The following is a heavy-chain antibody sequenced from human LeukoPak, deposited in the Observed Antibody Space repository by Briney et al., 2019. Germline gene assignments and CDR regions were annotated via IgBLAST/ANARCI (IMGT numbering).Heavy chain of an antibody. V-gene: IGHV4-59*01. Sequence: SETLSLTCTVSGGSISGYYWSWIRQPPGKGLEWIGYIYYSGSTNYNPSLKSRVTISVDTSKNQFSLKLSSVTAADTAVYYCARDKYDSSGYYLGPDYWGQGTLVTVSS. CDR2: IYYSGST. D-gene: IGHD3-22*01. CDR3: ARDKYDSSGYYLGPDY. J-gene: IGHJ4*02. CDR1: GGSISGYY.